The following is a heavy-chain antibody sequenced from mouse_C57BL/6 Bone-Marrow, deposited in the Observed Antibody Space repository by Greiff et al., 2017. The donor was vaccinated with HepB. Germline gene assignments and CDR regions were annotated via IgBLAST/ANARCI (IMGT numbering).Heavy chain of an antibody. Sequence: EVKVVESGGDLVKPGGSLKLSCAASGFTFSSYGMSWVRQTPEKRLEWVATISSGCSYTYYPDSVKGRFTISRDNAKNTRYLQMSSLKSEDTAMSYWGRQGNYDYDKGSLPFDYWGQGTTLTVSS. CDR2: ISSGCSYT. CDR1: GFTFSSYG. D-gene: IGHD2-4*01. V-gene: IGHV5-6*01. CDR3: GRQGNYDYDKGSLPFDY. J-gene: IGHJ2*01.